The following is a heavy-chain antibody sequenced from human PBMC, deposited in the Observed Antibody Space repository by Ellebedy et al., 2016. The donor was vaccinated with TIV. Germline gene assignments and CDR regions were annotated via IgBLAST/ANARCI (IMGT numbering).Heavy chain of an antibody. D-gene: IGHD1-26*01. CDR1: GFTFSSYW. J-gene: IGHJ4*02. Sequence: GESLKISXAASGFTFSSYWMHWVRQAPGKGLVWVSRINSDGSSTSYADSVKGRFTISRDNAKNTLYLQMNSLRAEDTAVYYCARGLVVGASDYWGQGTLVTVSS. V-gene: IGHV3-74*01. CDR3: ARGLVVGASDY. CDR2: INSDGSST.